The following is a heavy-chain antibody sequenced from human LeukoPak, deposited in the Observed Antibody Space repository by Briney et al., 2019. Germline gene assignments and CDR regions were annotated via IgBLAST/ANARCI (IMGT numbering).Heavy chain of an antibody. V-gene: IGHV4-30-2*01. J-gene: IGHJ4*02. D-gene: IGHD2-15*01. CDR3: ARDCSGGSCYDY. Sequence: PSETLSLTCAVYGGSFSGYSWSWIRQPPGKGLEWIGYIYHSGSTYYNPSLKSRVTISVDRSKSQFSLKLSSVTAADTAVYYCARDCSGGSCYDYWGQGTLVTVSS. CDR2: IYHSGST. CDR1: GGSFSGYS.